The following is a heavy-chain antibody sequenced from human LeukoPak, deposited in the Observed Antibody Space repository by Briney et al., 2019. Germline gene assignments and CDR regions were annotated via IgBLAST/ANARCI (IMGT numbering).Heavy chain of an antibody. V-gene: IGHV3-74*01. D-gene: IGHD3-22*01. CDR3: ARAPSEVGGYYPEYFRH. Sequence: GGDVRLSCEASVFTFSRYWMHWLRRAPGKGLVWVSRIKSDGKTKYAGSVKGRLTISRDNAKNTVSLQMDRLRAEDTCVYYCARAPSEVGGYYPEYFRHWGQGTLVTVFS. CDR1: VFTFSRYW. J-gene: IGHJ1*01. CDR2: IKSDGKT.